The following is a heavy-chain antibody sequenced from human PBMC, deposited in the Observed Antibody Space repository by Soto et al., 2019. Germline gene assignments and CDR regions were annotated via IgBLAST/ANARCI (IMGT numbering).Heavy chain of an antibody. J-gene: IGHJ4*02. V-gene: IGHV3-21*01. CDR3: ARDSSGWLIDY. CDR1: GFTFSSYS. D-gene: IGHD6-19*01. Sequence: PGGSLRLSCAASGFTFSSYSMNWVRQAPGKGLEWVSSISTSSYIYYADSVKGRFTISRDNAKNSLYLQMNSLRAEDTAVYYCARDSSGWLIDYWGQGTLVTVSS. CDR2: ISTSSYI.